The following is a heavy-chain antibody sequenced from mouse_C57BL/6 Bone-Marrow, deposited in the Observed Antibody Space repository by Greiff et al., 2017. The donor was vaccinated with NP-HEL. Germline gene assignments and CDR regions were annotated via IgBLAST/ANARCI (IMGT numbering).Heavy chain of an antibody. V-gene: IGHV5-4*01. CDR2: ISDGGSYT. CDR3: ARDSGYGSSP. Sequence: EVKLQESGGGLVKPGGSLKLSCAASGFTFSSYAMSWVRQTPEKRLEWVATISDGGSYTYYPDNVKGRFTISRDNAKNNLYLQMSHLKSEDTAMYYCARDSGYGSSPWGQGTLVTVSA. D-gene: IGHD1-1*01. J-gene: IGHJ3*01. CDR1: GFTFSSYA.